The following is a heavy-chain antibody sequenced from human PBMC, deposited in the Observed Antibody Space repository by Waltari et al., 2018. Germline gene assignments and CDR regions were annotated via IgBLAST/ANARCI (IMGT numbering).Heavy chain of an antibody. V-gene: IGHV3-21*01. D-gene: IGHD3-16*01. CDR1: GFTFSSYS. CDR3: ARPPYTFGGVSGMDV. Sequence: EVQLVESGGGLVKPGGSLRLSCAASGFTFSSYSMNWVRQAPGEGLEWVSSISSSSSYIYYADSVKGRFTISRDNAKNSLYLQMNSLRAEDTAVYYCARPPYTFGGVSGMDVWGQGTTVTVSS. CDR2: ISSSSSYI. J-gene: IGHJ6*02.